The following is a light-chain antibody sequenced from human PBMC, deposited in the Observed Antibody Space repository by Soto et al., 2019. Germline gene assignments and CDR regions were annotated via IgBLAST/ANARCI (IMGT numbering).Light chain of an antibody. CDR1: SSDVGGYNY. Sequence: QSALTQPASVSGSPGQSITISCTGTSSDVGGYNYVSWYQQQPGKAPKFMIYDVINRPSGVSNRFSGSKSGNTASLTISGLQAEDEADYYCCSYTTSNTRQIVFGTGTKVTVL. CDR3: CSYTTSNTRQIV. J-gene: IGLJ1*01. CDR2: DVI. V-gene: IGLV2-14*01.